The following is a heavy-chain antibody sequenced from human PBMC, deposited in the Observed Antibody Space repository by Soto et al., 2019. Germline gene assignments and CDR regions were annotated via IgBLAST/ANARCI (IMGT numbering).Heavy chain of an antibody. J-gene: IGHJ6*03. CDR3: ARERADYAVTTVYYYYYMDV. Sequence: EVQLVESGGGLVKPGGSLRLSCAASGFTFSSYSMNWVRQAPGKGLEWVSSISSSSSYIYYADSVKGRFTISRDNAKNSLYLQMNRLRAEDTAVYYCARERADYAVTTVYYYYYMDVWGKGTTVTVSS. CDR2: ISSSSSYI. V-gene: IGHV3-21*01. D-gene: IGHD4-17*01. CDR1: GFTFSSYS.